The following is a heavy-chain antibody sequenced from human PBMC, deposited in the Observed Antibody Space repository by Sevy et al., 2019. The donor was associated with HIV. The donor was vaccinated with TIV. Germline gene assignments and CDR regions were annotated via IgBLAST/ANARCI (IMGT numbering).Heavy chain of an antibody. J-gene: IGHJ4*02. CDR2: ISPYKGTT. CDR3: ARDRDYDYIWGTFPYRDF. V-gene: IGHV1-18*01. CDR1: GYIFTSYG. D-gene: IGHD3-16*01. Sequence: ASVKVSCKASGYIFTSYGISWVRQAPGRGLEWVGWISPYKGTTKYAQKFQGRVTMTTDTSTFTVYMQLRCLRSDDTAIYYCARDRDYDYIWGTFPYRDFWGQGTLVTVSS.